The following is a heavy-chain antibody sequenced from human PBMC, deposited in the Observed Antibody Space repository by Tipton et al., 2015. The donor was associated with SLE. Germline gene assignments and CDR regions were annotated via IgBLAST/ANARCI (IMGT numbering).Heavy chain of an antibody. CDR2: IHYSRDI. V-gene: IGHV4-59*11. CDR3: ARAGSSSWSGGRVWYFDY. J-gene: IGHJ4*02. D-gene: IGHD6-13*01. CDR1: GASISSHY. Sequence: TLSLTCTVSGASISSHYWNWIRQPPGKGLEWIGYIHYSRDINYNPSLKSRVTMSVDMSKNQFSLKLTSVTAADTAVYYCARAGSSSWSGGRVWYFDYWGQGTLVTVSS.